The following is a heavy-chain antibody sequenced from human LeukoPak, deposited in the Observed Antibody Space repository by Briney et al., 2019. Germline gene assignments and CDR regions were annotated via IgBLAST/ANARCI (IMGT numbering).Heavy chain of an antibody. CDR3: AFRGKVTVTTKGAFDF. D-gene: IGHD4-17*01. CDR2: ISGNGVGT. CDR1: GFTFGSYA. Sequence: PGGSLRLSCVASGFTFGSYAMSWVRQAPGKGLEWVSLISGNGVGTDYADSVKGRFTISRDNSKNTLYLQMNSLGAEDTAVYYCAFRGKVTVTTKGAFDFWGQGTMVTASS. J-gene: IGHJ3*01. V-gene: IGHV3-23*01.